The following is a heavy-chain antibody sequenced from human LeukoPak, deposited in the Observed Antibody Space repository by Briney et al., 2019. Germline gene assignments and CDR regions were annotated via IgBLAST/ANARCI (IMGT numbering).Heavy chain of an antibody. J-gene: IGHJ4*02. CDR3: AREVNWRFDY. D-gene: IGHD1-1*01. Sequence: GGSLRLSCAASGFTFSSYTMYWVRQAPGKGLEYVSAISSNGGSTYYANSVKGRFTISRDNSKNTLYLQMGSLRGEDMTVYYCAREVNWRFDYWGQGTLVTVSS. CDR1: GFTFSSYT. V-gene: IGHV3-64*01. CDR2: ISSNGGST.